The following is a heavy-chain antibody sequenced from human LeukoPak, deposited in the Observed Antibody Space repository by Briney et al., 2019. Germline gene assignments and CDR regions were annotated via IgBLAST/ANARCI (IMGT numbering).Heavy chain of an antibody. CDR1: GFTFSTYE. Sequence: GGSLRLSCAASGFTFSTYEMNWVRQAPGKGLEWVSYIGGGGSTIYYADSVKGRFTISRDNAKNSLYLQMNRLRGEDTGVYYCARDYLVGGTDAFDIWRQGTMVTVSS. J-gene: IGHJ3*02. D-gene: IGHD1-1*01. CDR2: IGGGGSTI. V-gene: IGHV3-48*03. CDR3: ARDYLVGGTDAFDI.